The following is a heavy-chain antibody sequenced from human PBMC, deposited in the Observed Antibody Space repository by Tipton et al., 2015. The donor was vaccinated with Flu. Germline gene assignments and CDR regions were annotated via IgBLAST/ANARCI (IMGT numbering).Heavy chain of an antibody. V-gene: IGHV3-48*03. D-gene: IGHD3-22*01. CDR1: GFTFSNYE. Sequence: VQLVQSGGGVVQPGGSLRLSCAASGFTFSNYEMNWVRQAPGKGLEWVSYISSGGTTMFYSDSVRGRFTVSRDNAKNSLYLQMNSLRAEDTAVFYCARDDSSGSFDYWGQGTLVTVSS. CDR3: ARDDSSGSFDY. CDR2: ISSGGTTM. J-gene: IGHJ4*02.